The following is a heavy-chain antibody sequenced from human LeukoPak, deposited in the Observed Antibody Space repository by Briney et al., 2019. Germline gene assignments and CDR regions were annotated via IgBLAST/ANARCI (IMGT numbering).Heavy chain of an antibody. J-gene: IGHJ3*02. V-gene: IGHV3-23*01. CDR2: ISGSGGST. CDR3: AKPARYYDSSGYIPLGAFDI. D-gene: IGHD3-22*01. CDR1: GFTFSSYA. Sequence: GGSLRLSCAASGFTFSSYAMSWVRQAPGKGLEWVSAISGSGGSTYYADSVKGRLTISRDNSKNTLYLQMNSLRAEDTAVYYCAKPARYYDSSGYIPLGAFDIWGQGTMVTVSS.